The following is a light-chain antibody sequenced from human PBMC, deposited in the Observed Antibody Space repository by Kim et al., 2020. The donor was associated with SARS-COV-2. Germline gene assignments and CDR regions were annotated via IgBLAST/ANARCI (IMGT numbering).Light chain of an antibody. V-gene: IGLV3-1*01. J-gene: IGLJ3*02. CDR1: KMGDKY. CDR2: QDS. CDR3: QAWDSSTAWV. Sequence: SPGQTASITCSGDKMGDKYACWYQQKPGQSPVLVIDQDSKRPSGIPERFSGSNSGNTATLTISGTQAMDEADYYCQAWDSSTAWVFGGGTQLTVL.